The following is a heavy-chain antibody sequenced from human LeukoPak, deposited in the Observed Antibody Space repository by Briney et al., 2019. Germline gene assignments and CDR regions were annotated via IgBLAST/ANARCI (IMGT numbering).Heavy chain of an antibody. D-gene: IGHD5-12*01. J-gene: IGHJ4*02. CDR2: IDARSGIT. CDR1: GFTFSIFG. CDR3: ARVWLRYPDY. V-gene: IGHV3-48*01. Sequence: GGSLRLSCAASGFTFSIFGLNWVRQAPGKGPEWISYIDARSGITYYADSVQGRFTISRDDARESVFLQMDGLRVDDTAVYYCARVWLRYPDYWGQGTLVTVSS.